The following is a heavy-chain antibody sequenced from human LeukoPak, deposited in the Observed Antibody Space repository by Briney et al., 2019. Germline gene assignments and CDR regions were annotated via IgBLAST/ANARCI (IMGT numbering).Heavy chain of an antibody. V-gene: IGHV3-30*18. CDR1: GFTLSSYG. D-gene: IGHD4-17*01. J-gene: IGHJ4*02. CDR2: ISYDGSNK. CDR3: AKVGIYGDYGYDY. Sequence: GESLRLSCAASGFTLSSYGVHWVRQAPGKGLEWVAVISYDGSNKYYADSVKGRFTISRDNSKNTLYLQMNSLRAEDTAVYYCAKVGIYGDYGYDYWGQGTLVTVSS.